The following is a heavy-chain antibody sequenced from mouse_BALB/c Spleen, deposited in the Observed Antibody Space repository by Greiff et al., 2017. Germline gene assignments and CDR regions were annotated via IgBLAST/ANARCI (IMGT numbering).Heavy chain of an antibody. CDR2: ISSGGSYT. CDR3: TRDDDYDAMDY. V-gene: IGHV5-6-4*01. Sequence: DVMLVESGGGLVKPGGSLKLSCAASGFTFSSYTMSWVRQTPEKRLEWVATISSGGSYTYYPDSVKGRFTISRDNAKNTLYLQMSSLKSEDTAMYYCTRDDDYDAMDYWGQGTSVTVSS. D-gene: IGHD2-3*01. CDR1: GFTFSSYT. J-gene: IGHJ4*01.